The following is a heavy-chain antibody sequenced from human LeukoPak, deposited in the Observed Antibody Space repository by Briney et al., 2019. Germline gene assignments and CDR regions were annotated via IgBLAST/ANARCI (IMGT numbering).Heavy chain of an antibody. Sequence: ASVKVSCKASGYTFTSYGISWMRQAPGKGLEWMGGFDPEDGETIYAQKFQGRVTMTEDTSTDTAYMELSSLRSEDTAVYYCATGSTSFPREPASDYWGQGTLVTVSS. J-gene: IGHJ4*02. CDR1: GYTFTSYG. D-gene: IGHD2-2*01. CDR3: ATGSTSFPREPASDY. V-gene: IGHV1-24*01. CDR2: FDPEDGET.